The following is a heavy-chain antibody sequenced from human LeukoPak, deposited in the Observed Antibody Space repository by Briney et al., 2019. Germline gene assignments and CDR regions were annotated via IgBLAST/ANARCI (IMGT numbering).Heavy chain of an antibody. D-gene: IGHD5-18*01. J-gene: IGHJ4*02. CDR3: AKVPPGGYSYGPFDY. CDR2: ISWNSGSI. Sequence: PGGSLRLSCAASGFIFDDYVMHWVRQAPGKGLEWVSGISWNSGSIDYADSVKGRFTISRDNAKNSLYLQMNSLRAEDTAVYYCAKVPPGGYSYGPFDYWGQGTLVIVPS. V-gene: IGHV3-9*01. CDR1: GFIFDDYV.